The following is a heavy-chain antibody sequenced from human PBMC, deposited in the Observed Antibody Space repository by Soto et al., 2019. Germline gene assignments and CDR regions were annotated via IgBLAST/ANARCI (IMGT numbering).Heavy chain of an antibody. CDR1: GFTFSSYA. CDR2: IAYDGSNK. J-gene: IGHJ6*02. D-gene: IGHD3-3*01. CDR3: AGDEIRFSWASGMDV. V-gene: IGHV3-30-3*01. Sequence: QVQLVESGGGVVQPGRSLRLSCAASGFTFSSYAMHWVRQAPGKGLEWVAVIAYDGSNKYYADSVKGRFPISRDNSKNTLYLQMNSLRAEDTAVYYCAGDEIRFSWASGMDVWGQGTTVTVSS.